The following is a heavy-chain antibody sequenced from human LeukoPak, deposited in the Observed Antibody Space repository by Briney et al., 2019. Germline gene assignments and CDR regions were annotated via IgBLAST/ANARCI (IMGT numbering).Heavy chain of an antibody. V-gene: IGHV3-23*01. CDR1: GFTFSGYG. J-gene: IGHJ6*03. CDR3: AKQIPAAYMGV. CDR2: ISGSGITT. Sequence: GGSLRLSCAASGFTFSGYGMSWVRQAPGKGLEWVSGISGSGITTYYADSVKGRFTISRDNSKNTLYLQMNSLRAEDTALYYCAKQIPAAYMGVWGKGTTVTISS. D-gene: IGHD2-2*01.